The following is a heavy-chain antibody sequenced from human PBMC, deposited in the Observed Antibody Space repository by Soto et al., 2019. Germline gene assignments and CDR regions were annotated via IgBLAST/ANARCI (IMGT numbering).Heavy chain of an antibody. V-gene: IGHV3-48*01. CDR3: ARHPERIAEIGWFDP. D-gene: IGHD6-13*01. CDR1: GFTFRSYC. CDR2: ISSSSSTI. Sequence: EVQLVESGGGFVQPGGALRLSCAASGFTFRSYCMKRVRQAPGKGLEWVSYISSSSSTIYYADSVKGRFTISRDNAKNSLYLQMNSLRAEDTAVYYCARHPERIAEIGWFDPWGQGTLVTVSS. J-gene: IGHJ5*02.